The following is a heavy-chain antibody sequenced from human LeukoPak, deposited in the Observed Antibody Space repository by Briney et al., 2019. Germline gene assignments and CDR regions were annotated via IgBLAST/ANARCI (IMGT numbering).Heavy chain of an antibody. Sequence: PGGSLRLSCAASGFTFTSYSMSWVRQAPGKGLEWVSYISSDRNTIYYAGSVKGRFTISRDNSKNSLYLQMSSLRVEDTAVYYCAQSFDNWGQGTLVTVSS. CDR1: GFTFTSYS. CDR2: ISSDRNTI. V-gene: IGHV3-48*04. CDR3: AQSFDN. J-gene: IGHJ4*02.